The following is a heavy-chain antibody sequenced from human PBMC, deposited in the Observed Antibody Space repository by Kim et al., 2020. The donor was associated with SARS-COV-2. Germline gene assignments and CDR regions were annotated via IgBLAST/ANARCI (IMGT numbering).Heavy chain of an antibody. CDR3: ARDGTFGVDGMDV. Sequence: GGSLRLSCAASGFTFSSYGMHWVRQAPGEGLEWVAVIWYDGSNKYYADSVKGRFTISRDNSKNTLYLQMNSLRAEDTAVYYCARDGTFGVDGMDVWGQGTTVTVSS. J-gene: IGHJ6*02. CDR1: GFTFSSYG. D-gene: IGHD3-3*01. CDR2: IWYDGSNK. V-gene: IGHV3-33*01.